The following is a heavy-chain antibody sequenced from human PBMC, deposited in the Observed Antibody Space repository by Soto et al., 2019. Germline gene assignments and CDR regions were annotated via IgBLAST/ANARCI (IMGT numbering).Heavy chain of an antibody. V-gene: IGHV1-46*01. Sequence: GSVKGCCKASGSVVIAYGMNWVRQAPGQGLEWIGIINPNGGSTNHAQKFRGRVTMARDTSPSTVYMDLSSLRSDDPAVYYCARDLAAADYWGQGTLVTVSS. CDR1: GSVVIAYG. J-gene: IGHJ4*02. CDR2: INPNGGST. CDR3: ARDLAAADY. D-gene: IGHD6-13*01.